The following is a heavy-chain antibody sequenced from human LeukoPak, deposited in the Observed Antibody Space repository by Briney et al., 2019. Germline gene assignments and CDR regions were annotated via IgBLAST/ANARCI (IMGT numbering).Heavy chain of an antibody. Sequence: ASVKVSCKASGYTFTSYGISWVRQAPGQGLEWMGWISAYNGNTNYAQKLQGRVTMTTDTSTSTAYMELRSLRSDDTAVYYCARDRGTYYDILRGAFDIWGQGTMVTVSS. CDR3: ARDRGTYYDILRGAFDI. CDR1: GYTFTSYG. V-gene: IGHV1-18*01. D-gene: IGHD3-9*01. J-gene: IGHJ3*02. CDR2: ISAYNGNT.